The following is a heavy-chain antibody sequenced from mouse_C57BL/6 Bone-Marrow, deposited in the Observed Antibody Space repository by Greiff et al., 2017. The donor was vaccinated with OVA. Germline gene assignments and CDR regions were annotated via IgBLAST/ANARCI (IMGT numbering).Heavy chain of an antibody. J-gene: IGHJ4*01. V-gene: IGHV1-63*01. Sequence: QVQLKESGAELVRPGTSVKMSCKASGYTFTNYWIGWAKQRPGHGLEWIGDIYPGGGYTNYNEKFKGKATLTADKSSSTAYMQFSSLTSEDSAIYYCARWGYYGAMDYWGQGTSVTVSS. CDR3: ARWGYYGAMDY. D-gene: IGHD1-1*01. CDR1: GYTFTNYW. CDR2: IYPGGGYT.